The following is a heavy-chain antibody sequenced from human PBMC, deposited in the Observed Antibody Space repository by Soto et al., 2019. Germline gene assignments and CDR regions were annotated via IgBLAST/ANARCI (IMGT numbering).Heavy chain of an antibody. CDR1: GFTFSSYW. V-gene: IGHV3-7*01. D-gene: IGHD3-3*01. CDR3: ARDRNSDYDFWSGYYLDY. Sequence: PGGSLRLSCAASGFTFSSYWMSWVRQAPGKGLEWVANIKQDGSEKYYVDSVKGRFTISKDNAKNSLYLQMNSLRAEDTAVYYCARDRNSDYDFWSGYYLDYWGQATLVTVSS. J-gene: IGHJ4*02. CDR2: IKQDGSEK.